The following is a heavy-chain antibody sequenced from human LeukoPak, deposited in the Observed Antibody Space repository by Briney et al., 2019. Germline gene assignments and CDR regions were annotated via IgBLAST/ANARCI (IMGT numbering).Heavy chain of an antibody. V-gene: IGHV1-8*01. J-gene: IGHJ5*02. Sequence: ASVKVSCKASGYTITSYDINWERQATGQGLEWMGWMNPNSGNTGYAQKFQGRVTMTRNTSISTAYMELSSLRSEDTAVYYCARYSGSLYNWFDPWGQGTLVTVSS. CDR2: MNPNSGNT. CDR1: GYTITSYD. D-gene: IGHD1-26*01. CDR3: ARYSGSLYNWFDP.